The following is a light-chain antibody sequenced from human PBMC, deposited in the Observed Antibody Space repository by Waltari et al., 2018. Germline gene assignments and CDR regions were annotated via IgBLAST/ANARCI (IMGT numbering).Light chain of an antibody. CDR3: QQYYTTPT. V-gene: IGKV4-1*01. Sequence: DIVMTQSPDSLAVSLGERATITCKSSQTVLYSSNNKNYLAWYQQKAGQSPKLLLYWASTRESGVPDRFSGSGSGTDFTLTINSLQAEDEAVYYCQQYYTTPTFGQGTKVEIK. CDR1: QTVLYSSNNKNY. CDR2: WAS. J-gene: IGKJ1*01.